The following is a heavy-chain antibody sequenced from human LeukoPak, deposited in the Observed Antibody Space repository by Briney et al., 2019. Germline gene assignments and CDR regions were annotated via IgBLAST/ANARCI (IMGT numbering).Heavy chain of an antibody. CDR3: TGDNFDSSVKLDY. CDR1: GFTFSGSA. CDR2: IRSKANNYAT. D-gene: IGHD3-22*01. J-gene: IGHJ4*02. Sequence: GGSLKLSCVVSGFTFSGSAVHWVRQASGKGLEWVGRIRSKANNYATAYAASVKGRFTISRDDSKNTAYLQMNSLKTEDTAVYYCTGDNFDSSVKLDYWGQGTLVTVSS. V-gene: IGHV3-73*01.